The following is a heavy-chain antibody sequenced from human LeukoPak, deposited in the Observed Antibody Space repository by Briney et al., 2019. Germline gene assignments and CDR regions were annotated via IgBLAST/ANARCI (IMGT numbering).Heavy chain of an antibody. CDR3: ARQTYDSSGYYPPYYYYGMDV. J-gene: IGHJ6*02. Sequence: GESLKISCKGSGYSFTSYWIGWVRQMPGKGLEWMGIIYPGDSDTRYSPSFQGQVTISADKSISTAYLQWSSLKASDTAMYYCARQTYDSSGYYPPYYYYGMDVWGQGTTVTVSS. D-gene: IGHD3-22*01. CDR2: IYPGDSDT. V-gene: IGHV5-51*01. CDR1: GYSFTSYW.